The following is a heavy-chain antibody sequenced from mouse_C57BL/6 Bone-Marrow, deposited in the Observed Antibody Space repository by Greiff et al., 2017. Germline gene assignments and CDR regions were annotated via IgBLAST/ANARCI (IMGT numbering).Heavy chain of an antibody. Sequence: VKLVESGAELARPGASVKLSCKASGYTFTSYGISWVKQRTGQGLEWIGEIYPRSGNTYYNEKFKGKATLTADKSSSTAYMELRSLTSEDSAVYFCARGGFTTVVATRYFDVWGTGTTVTVSS. J-gene: IGHJ1*03. CDR1: GYTFTSYG. D-gene: IGHD1-1*01. V-gene: IGHV1-81*01. CDR2: IYPRSGNT. CDR3: ARGGFTTVVATRYFDV.